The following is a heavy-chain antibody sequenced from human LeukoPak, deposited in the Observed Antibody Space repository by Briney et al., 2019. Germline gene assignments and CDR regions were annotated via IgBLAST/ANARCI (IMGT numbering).Heavy chain of an antibody. V-gene: IGHV3-30*04. J-gene: IGHJ4*02. CDR2: ISYDGSNK. D-gene: IGHD6-13*01. CDR3: ARAIAAAGITGFDY. CDR1: GFTFSSYA. Sequence: GGSLRLSCAASGFTFSSYAMHWVRQAPGKGLEWVAVISYDGSNKYYADSVKGRFTISRDNSKNTLYQMNSLRAGDTAVYYCARAIAAAGITGFDYWGQGTLVTVSS.